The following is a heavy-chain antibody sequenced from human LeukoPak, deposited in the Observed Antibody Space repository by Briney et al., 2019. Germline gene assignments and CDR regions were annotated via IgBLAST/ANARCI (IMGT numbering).Heavy chain of an antibody. Sequence: GASVKVSCKASGYTFTSYGISWVRQAPGQGLEWMGWISAYNGNTNYAQKLQGRVTITRNTSISTAYMELSSLRSEDTAVYYCARGSYYMDVWGKGTTVTVSS. CDR1: GYTFTSYG. CDR3: ARGSYYMDV. J-gene: IGHJ6*03. CDR2: ISAYNGNT. V-gene: IGHV1-18*01.